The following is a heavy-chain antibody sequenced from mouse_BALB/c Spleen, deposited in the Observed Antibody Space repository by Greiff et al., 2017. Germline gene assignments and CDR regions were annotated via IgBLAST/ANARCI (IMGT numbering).Heavy chain of an antibody. Sequence: EVMLVESGGDLVKPGGSLKLSCAASGFTFSSYGMPWVRQTPDKRLEWVATISSGGSYTYYPDSVKGRFTISRDNAKNTLYLQMSSLKSEDTAMYYCARRENGNYVYFDVWGAGTTVTVSS. D-gene: IGHD2-1*01. CDR2: ISSGGSYT. J-gene: IGHJ1*01. CDR3: ARRENGNYVYFDV. V-gene: IGHV5-6*01. CDR1: GFTFSSYG.